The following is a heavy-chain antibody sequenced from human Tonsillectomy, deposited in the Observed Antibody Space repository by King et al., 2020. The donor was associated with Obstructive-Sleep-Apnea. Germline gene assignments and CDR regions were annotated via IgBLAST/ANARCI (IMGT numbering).Heavy chain of an antibody. J-gene: IGHJ4*02. D-gene: IGHD4-17*01. V-gene: IGHV5-51*01. CDR1: GYSFATYW. CDR2: IYPGDSDT. Sequence: VQLVESGAEVKKAGESLKISCKGSGYSFATYWIGWVRQMPGKGLEWMGIIYPGDSDTRYSPSFQGQVTISADKSISTAYLQWSSLKASDTAMYYGARHLTSGSSPRFDYWGQGTLVTVSS. CDR3: ARHLTSGSSPRFDY.